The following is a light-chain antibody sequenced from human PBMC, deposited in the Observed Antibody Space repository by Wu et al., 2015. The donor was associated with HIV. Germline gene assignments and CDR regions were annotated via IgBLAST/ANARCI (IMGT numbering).Light chain of an antibody. CDR2: GAS. Sequence: EIVLTQSPGTLSLSPGERATLSCRASQSVSSSYLAWYQQKPGQAPRLLIYGASRRATGIPERFSGSGSETDFTLAISRLESEDFAVYSCQQYGTSPPYSFGQGTKLEIK. J-gene: IGKJ2*03. CDR3: QQYGTSPPYS. CDR1: QSVSSSY. V-gene: IGKV3-20*01.